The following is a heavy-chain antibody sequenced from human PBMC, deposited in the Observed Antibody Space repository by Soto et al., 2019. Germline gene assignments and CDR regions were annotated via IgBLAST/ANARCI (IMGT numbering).Heavy chain of an antibody. CDR3: ATLWFGESGY. CDR2: IYYSGST. D-gene: IGHD3-10*01. V-gene: IGHV4-39*01. Sequence: QLQLQESGPGLVKPSETLSLTCTVSGGSISRNSYYWGWIRQPPGKGLEWIGSIYYSGSTYYNVLHRSGTTTSDTTSKNQFSLKLSSVTAADTAVYYCATLWFGESGYWGQGTLVTVSS. CDR1: GGSISRNSYY. J-gene: IGHJ4*02.